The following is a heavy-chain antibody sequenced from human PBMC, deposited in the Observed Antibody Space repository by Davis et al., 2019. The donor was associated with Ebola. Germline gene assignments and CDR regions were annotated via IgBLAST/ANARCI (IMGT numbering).Heavy chain of an antibody. CDR2: TYFNSKYYS. CDR3: ARGWLRGYLDY. J-gene: IGHJ4*02. Sequence: HPQTPSLSSAISVVTVSANSAASNCVTQCPSRGLEWLGRTYFNSKYYSDYADRVRGRITINADPSKNQFSLQLNSVTPEDTAVYYCARGWLRGYLDYWGQGNLVTVPS. D-gene: IGHD3-3*01. V-gene: IGHV6-1*01. CDR1: VVTVSANSAA.